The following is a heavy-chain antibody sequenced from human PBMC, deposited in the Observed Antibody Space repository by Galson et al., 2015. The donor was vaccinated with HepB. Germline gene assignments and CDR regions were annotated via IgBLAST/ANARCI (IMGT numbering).Heavy chain of an antibody. D-gene: IGHD3-10*01. V-gene: IGHV1-69*04. J-gene: IGHJ5*02. Sequence: SVKVSCKASGGTFSSYAISWVRQAPGQGLKWMGRIIPILGIANYAQKFQGRVTITADKSTSTAYMELSSLRSEDTAVYYRARDLGSGRNWFDPWGQGTLVTVSS. CDR1: GGTFSSYA. CDR2: IIPILGIA. CDR3: ARDLGSGRNWFDP.